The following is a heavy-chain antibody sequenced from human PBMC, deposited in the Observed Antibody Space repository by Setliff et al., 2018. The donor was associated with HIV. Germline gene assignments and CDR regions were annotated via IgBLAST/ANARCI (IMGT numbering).Heavy chain of an antibody. J-gene: IGHJ5*02. V-gene: IGHV4-38-2*01. D-gene: IGHD3-3*01. Sequence: SETLSLTCAVSGYSISSGFYWGWIRQPPGKGLEWIGSIYHSGSTYYSPSLRSRVTISVDTSKNQFSLKLSSVTAAGTAVYYCARSEGIAWFDPWGQGTLVTVSA. CDR3: ARSEGIAWFDP. CDR2: IYHSGST. CDR1: GYSISSGFY.